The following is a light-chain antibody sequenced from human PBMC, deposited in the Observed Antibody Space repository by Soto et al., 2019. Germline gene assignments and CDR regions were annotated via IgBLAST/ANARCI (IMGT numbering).Light chain of an antibody. J-gene: IGLJ2*01. Sequence: QSALTQPASVSGSPGQSITISCTGTSSDVGGYNYVSWYQQHPGKAPKLMIYEVSNRTSGVSNRFSGSKSGNTASLTISGLQSDDQADYDCTSYTSSSTPVVFGGGTKVTVL. V-gene: IGLV2-14*01. CDR2: EVS. CDR1: SSDVGGYNY. CDR3: TSYTSSSTPVV.